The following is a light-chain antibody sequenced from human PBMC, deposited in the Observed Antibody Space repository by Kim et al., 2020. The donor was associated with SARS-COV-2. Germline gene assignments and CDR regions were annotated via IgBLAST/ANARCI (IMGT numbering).Light chain of an antibody. Sequence: QSALTQPASVSGSPGQSITISCTGTNSDVGAYNYVSWYQQYPGKAPKLMIYDVYKRPSGISTRFSGSKSGNTASLTISGLQAEDEADYYCSSYTTSSTSVFGGGTKLTVL. CDR2: DVY. CDR3: SSYTTSSTSV. V-gene: IGLV2-14*01. CDR1: NSDVGAYNY. J-gene: IGLJ3*02.